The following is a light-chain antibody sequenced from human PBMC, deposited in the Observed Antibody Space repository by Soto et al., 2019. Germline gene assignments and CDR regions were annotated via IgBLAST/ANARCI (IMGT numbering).Light chain of an antibody. J-gene: IGKJ4*01. CDR3: QQRGNWPPT. CDR2: DTS. Sequence: DIVLTQSPATLSLSPGERATLSCRASQSVSNYVAWYQQKPGQAPRLLIYDTSHRASDAPVRFSGSGSGTDFALSISSLEPEDCALYYCQQRGNWPPTFGGGTKVEIK. V-gene: IGKV3-11*01. CDR1: QSVSNY.